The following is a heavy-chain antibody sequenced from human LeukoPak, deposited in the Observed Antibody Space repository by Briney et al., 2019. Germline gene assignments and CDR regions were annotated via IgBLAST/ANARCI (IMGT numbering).Heavy chain of an antibody. CDR3: ASETGSYYNPLGGYYGMDV. CDR1: GFTFSTYW. V-gene: IGHV3-7*05. CDR2: IKQDGSEK. Sequence: PGGSLRLSCAASGFTFSTYWMNWVRQAPGKGLEWVANIKQDGSEKNYVGSVKGRFTISRDNAKNSLYLQMNSLSAEDTAVYYCASETGSYYNPLGGYYGMDVWGQGTTVTVSS. D-gene: IGHD3-10*01. J-gene: IGHJ6*02.